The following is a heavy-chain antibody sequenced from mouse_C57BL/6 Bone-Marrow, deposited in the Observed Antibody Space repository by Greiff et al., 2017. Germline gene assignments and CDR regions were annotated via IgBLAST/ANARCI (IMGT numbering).Heavy chain of an antibody. CDR2: ISNGGGST. D-gene: IGHD2-1*01. CDR1: GFTFSDYY. J-gene: IGHJ4*01. Sequence: EVMLVESGGGLVQPGGSLKLSCAASGFTFSDYYMYWVRQTPEKRLEWVAYISNGGGSTYYPDTVKGRFTISRDNAKNTLYLQMSRLKSEDTAMYYCARHEGGNYCYYAMDYWGQGTSVTVSS. V-gene: IGHV5-12*01. CDR3: ARHEGGNYCYYAMDY.